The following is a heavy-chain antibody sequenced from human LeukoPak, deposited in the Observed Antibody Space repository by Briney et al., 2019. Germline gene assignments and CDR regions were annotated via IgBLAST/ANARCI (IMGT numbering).Heavy chain of an antibody. CDR2: VTHTGGT. V-gene: IGHV4-39*07. J-gene: IGHJ5*02. CDR1: GGSISIGSYY. Sequence: PSQTLSLTCTVSGGSISIGSYYWSWIRQPPGEGLEWIGEVTHTGGTNYNPSLKSRVTISLDTFKNQFSLKLTCVTAADTAVFYCARLDIGDSGNPNWFDPWSQGTLVTVSS. CDR3: ARLDIGDSGNPNWFDP. D-gene: IGHD5-12*01.